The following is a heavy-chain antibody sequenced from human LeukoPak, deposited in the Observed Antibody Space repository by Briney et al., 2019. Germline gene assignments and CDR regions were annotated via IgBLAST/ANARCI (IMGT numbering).Heavy chain of an antibody. Sequence: PGGSLRLSCVASGFTFSSYAMNWVRQAPGKGLEWVSYFSTSSGTISYADSVKGRFTISRDDAKNSLYLQMNSLRDEDTAVYYCARDKDFGFDYWGQGPWSPSLQ. V-gene: IGHV3-48*02. D-gene: IGHD3-10*01. CDR3: ARDKDFGFDY. CDR1: GFTFSSYA. J-gene: IGHJ4*02. CDR2: FSTSSGTI.